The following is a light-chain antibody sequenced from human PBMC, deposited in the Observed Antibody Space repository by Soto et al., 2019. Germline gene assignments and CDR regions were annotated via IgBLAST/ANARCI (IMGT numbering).Light chain of an antibody. CDR3: QQYNNWPGIT. CDR1: QSVSSN. J-gene: IGKJ3*01. CDR2: GAS. Sequence: EIVMTQSPATLSVSPGERATLSCRASQSVSSNLAWYQQKPGQAPRLLICGASTRATGIPARFSGSGSGTEFTLTISSLQSEDFAVYYCQQYNNWPGITFGPGTKVDIK. V-gene: IGKV3-15*01.